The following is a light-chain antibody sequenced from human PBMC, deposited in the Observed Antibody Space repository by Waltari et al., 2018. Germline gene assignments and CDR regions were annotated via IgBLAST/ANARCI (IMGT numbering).Light chain of an antibody. CDR3: TSFTSSVTFDVV. V-gene: IGLV2-14*03. CDR2: DVN. CDR1: NSDVGGYKH. J-gene: IGLJ2*01. Sequence: QSALTQPGSVSGSPGQSITISCTGSNSDVGGYKHVSWYHHHPGKAPQLLIYDVNTRPSGISNWFSGSKSGNTASLTISGLQAEDEAVYYCTSFTSSVTFDVVFGGGTKLTVL.